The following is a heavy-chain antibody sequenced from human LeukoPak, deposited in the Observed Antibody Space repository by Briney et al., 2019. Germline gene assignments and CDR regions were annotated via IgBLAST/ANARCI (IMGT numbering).Heavy chain of an antibody. Sequence: KLSETLSLTCTVSGGSISSYYWSWIRQPPGKGLEWIGYIYYSGSTNYNPSLKSRVTISVDTSKNQFSLKLSSVTAADTAVYYCARDAQGLYYFDYWGQGTLVTVSS. CDR1: GGSISSYY. CDR2: IYYSGST. CDR3: ARDAQGLYYFDY. V-gene: IGHV4-59*01. J-gene: IGHJ4*02.